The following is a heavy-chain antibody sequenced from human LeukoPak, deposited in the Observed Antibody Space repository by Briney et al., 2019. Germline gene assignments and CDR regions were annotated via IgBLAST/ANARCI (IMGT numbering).Heavy chain of an antibody. Sequence: ASVTVSCKASGYTFTSYYMHWVRQAPGQGLEWMGVINPRDRSTSYAQKFQGRVTMTRDTSTSTVYMELSSLRSEDTAVYYCAREGPRNYFDSSGPGPFDIWGQGTMVTVSS. CDR1: GYTFTSYY. J-gene: IGHJ3*02. V-gene: IGHV1-46*01. CDR2: INPRDRST. D-gene: IGHD3-22*01. CDR3: AREGPRNYFDSSGPGPFDI.